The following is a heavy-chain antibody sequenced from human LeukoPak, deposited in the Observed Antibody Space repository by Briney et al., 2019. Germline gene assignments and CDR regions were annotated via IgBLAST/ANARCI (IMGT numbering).Heavy chain of an antibody. Sequence: GGSLRLSCAASGFTFSSYEMNWVRQAPGKGLEWVSYISSSGSTIYYADSVKGRFTISRDNAKNSLYLQMNSLRAEGTAVYYCARENDIGIDYWGQETLVNVSS. D-gene: IGHD3-9*01. CDR1: GFTFSSYE. J-gene: IGHJ4*02. CDR2: ISSSGSTI. CDR3: ARENDIGIDY. V-gene: IGHV3-48*03.